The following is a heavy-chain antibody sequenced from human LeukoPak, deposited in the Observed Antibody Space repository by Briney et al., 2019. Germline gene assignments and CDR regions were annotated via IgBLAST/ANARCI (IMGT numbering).Heavy chain of an antibody. Sequence: ASVKVSCKASGYTFTSYDINWVRQATGQGLEWMGWMNPNSGNTGYAQKFQGRVTMTRNTSISTAYMELSSLRFEDTAVYYCARGQTGGMPYYFDYWGQGTLVTVSS. CDR3: ARGQTGGMPYYFDY. CDR2: MNPNSGNT. V-gene: IGHV1-8*01. D-gene: IGHD1-14*01. CDR1: GYTFTSYD. J-gene: IGHJ4*02.